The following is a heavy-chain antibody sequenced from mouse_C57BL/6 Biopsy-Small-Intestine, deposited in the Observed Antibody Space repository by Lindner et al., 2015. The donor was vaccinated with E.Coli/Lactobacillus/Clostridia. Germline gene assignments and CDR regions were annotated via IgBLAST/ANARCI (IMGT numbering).Heavy chain of an antibody. CDR2: ISPNNGWK. Sequence: SVKVSCKASGYRFTEFGIAWVRQAPGQGLEWMGWISPNNGWKDFAPRFQGRVTLTTDTSTSTAYFEMRSLEPDDTAIYYCARSGGGWSYHVWGQGTLVAVS. CDR1: GYRFTEFG. V-gene: IGHV14-4*02. J-gene: IGHJ3*01. D-gene: IGHD1-1*02. CDR3: ARSGGGWSYHV.